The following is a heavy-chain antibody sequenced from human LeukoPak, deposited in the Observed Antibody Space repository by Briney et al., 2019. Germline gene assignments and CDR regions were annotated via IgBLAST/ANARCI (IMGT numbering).Heavy chain of an antibody. CDR1: GYTLTSYG. Sequence: ASVKVSCKASGYTLTSYGISWVRQAPGQGLEWMGWISAYNGNTNYAQKLQGRVTMTTDTSTSTAYMELRSLRSDDTAVYYCARGRPKNLWFGDLPDHDYWGQGTLVTVSS. CDR2: ISAYNGNT. CDR3: ARGRPKNLWFGDLPDHDY. J-gene: IGHJ4*02. V-gene: IGHV1-18*01. D-gene: IGHD3-10*01.